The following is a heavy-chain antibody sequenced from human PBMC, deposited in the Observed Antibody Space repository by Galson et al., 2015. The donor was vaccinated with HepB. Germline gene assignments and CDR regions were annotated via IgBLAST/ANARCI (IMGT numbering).Heavy chain of an antibody. CDR3: TYDSFEIYDILTSYYRYYYYGMDV. J-gene: IGHJ6*02. Sequence: SLRLSCAASGFTFSNAWMSWVRQAPGKGLEWVGRIKSKTDGGTTDYAAPVKGRFTISRDDSKNTLYLQMNSLKTEDTAVYYCTYDSFEIYDILTSYYRYYYYGMDVWGQGTTVTVSS. CDR1: GFTFSNAW. CDR2: IKSKTDGGTT. D-gene: IGHD3-9*01. V-gene: IGHV3-15*01.